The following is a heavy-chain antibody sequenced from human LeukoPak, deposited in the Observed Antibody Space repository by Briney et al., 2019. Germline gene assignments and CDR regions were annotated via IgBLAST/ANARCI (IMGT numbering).Heavy chain of an antibody. CDR1: GGSISSGDYY. J-gene: IGHJ4*02. D-gene: IGHD5-12*01. CDR3: ARVGYSGYPPQQLVDY. CDR2: IYYSGST. V-gene: IGHV4-30-4*08. Sequence: SQTLSLTCTVSGGSISSGDYYWSWIRQPPGKGLEWIGYIYYSGSTYYNPSLKSRVTISVDTSKNQFSLKLSSVSAADTAVYYCARVGYSGYPPQQLVDYWGQGTLVTVSS.